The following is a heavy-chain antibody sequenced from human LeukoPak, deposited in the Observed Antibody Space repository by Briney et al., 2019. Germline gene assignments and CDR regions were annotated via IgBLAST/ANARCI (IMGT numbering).Heavy chain of an antibody. D-gene: IGHD5/OR15-5a*01. CDR2: IYYSGST. CDR3: AKSVKAVYYFDY. CDR1: GGSISSSRYY. Sequence: SETLSLTCTVSGGSISSSRYYSGWIRQPPGKGLEWIESIYYSGSTYYNPSLKSRVTISVDTSKNQFSLKLSSVTAADTAVYYCAKSVKAVYYFDYWGQGTLVTVSS. V-gene: IGHV4-39*01. J-gene: IGHJ4*02.